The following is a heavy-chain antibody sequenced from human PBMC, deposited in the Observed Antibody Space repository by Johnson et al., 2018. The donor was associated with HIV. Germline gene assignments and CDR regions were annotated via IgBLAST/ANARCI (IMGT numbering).Heavy chain of an antibody. J-gene: IGHJ3*02. D-gene: IGHD3-10*01. CDR2: ISYDGSNK. V-gene: IGHV3-30*03. CDR1: GFTFSSYG. CDR3: ARDYYGSGSYYNVWVAGAFDI. Sequence: VQLVESGGGVVQPGRSLRLSCAASGFTFSSYGMHWVRQAPGKGLEWVAVISYDGSNKYYADSVKGQFTISRDNSKNSLYLQMNSLRAEDTAVYYCARDYYGSGSYYNVWVAGAFDIWGQGTMVTVSS.